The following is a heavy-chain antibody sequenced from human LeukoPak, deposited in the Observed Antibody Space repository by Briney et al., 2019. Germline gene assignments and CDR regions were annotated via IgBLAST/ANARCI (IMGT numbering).Heavy chain of an antibody. CDR1: GGSISSHY. Sequence: PSETLSLTCTVSGGSISSHYWSWIRQPPGKGLEWIGYIYYSGSTNYNPSLKSRVTISVDTSKNQFSLKLSSVTAADTAVYYCARAASSWSPYFDYWGQGTLVTVSS. CDR3: ARAASSWSPYFDY. CDR2: IYYSGST. D-gene: IGHD6-13*01. V-gene: IGHV4-59*11. J-gene: IGHJ4*02.